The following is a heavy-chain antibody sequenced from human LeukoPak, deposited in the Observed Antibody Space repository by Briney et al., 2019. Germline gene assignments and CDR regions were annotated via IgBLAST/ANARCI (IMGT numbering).Heavy chain of an antibody. CDR3: AGSIGSYYMLDY. V-gene: IGHV1-69*04. J-gene: IGHJ4*02. CDR2: IIPILGIA. D-gene: IGHD1-26*01. Sequence: SVKVSCKASGGTFSSYAISWVRQAPGQGLEWMGRIIPILGIANYAQKFQGRVTITADKSTSTAYMELSSLRSDDTAVYYCAGSIGSYYMLDYWGQGTLVTVSS. CDR1: GGTFSSYA.